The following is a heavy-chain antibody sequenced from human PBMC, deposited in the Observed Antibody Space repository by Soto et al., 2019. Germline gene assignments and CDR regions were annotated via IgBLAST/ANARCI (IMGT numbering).Heavy chain of an antibody. Sequence: VSVKVSCKVSGYTLTELSMHWVRQAPGKGLEWMGGFDPEDGETIYAQKFQGRVTMTEDTSTDTAYMELSSLRSEDTAVYYCACPGISWRYYYGMDVWGQGTTVTVSS. CDR1: GYTLTELS. CDR3: ACPGISWRYYYGMDV. V-gene: IGHV1-24*01. D-gene: IGHD3-10*01. CDR2: FDPEDGET. J-gene: IGHJ6*02.